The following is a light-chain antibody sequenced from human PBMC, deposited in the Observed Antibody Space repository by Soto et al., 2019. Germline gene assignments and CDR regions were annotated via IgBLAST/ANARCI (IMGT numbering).Light chain of an antibody. CDR2: GTS. V-gene: IGKV3-20*01. J-gene: IGKJ5*01. CDR1: QSVSSSY. CDR3: QQYGRSPLVT. Sequence: EIVLTQSPGTLSLSPGERATLSCRASQSVSSSYLAWYQQKPGQAPRLLIYGTSSRATGIPARFSGSGSGTDFTLTISRLEPEDVAVYYCQQYGRSPLVTFGQGTRLEIK.